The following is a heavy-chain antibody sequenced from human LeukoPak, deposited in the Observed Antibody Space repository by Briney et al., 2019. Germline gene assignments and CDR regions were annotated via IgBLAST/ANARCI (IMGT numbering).Heavy chain of an antibody. Sequence: AASVKVSCKASGYTFTSYDINWVRQATGQGLEWMGWMNPNSGNTSYAQKFQGRVTMTRNTSISTAYMELSSLRSEDTAVYYCARGSRGITMVRGVILSYYYGMDVWGQGTTVTVSS. CDR1: GYTFTSYD. CDR3: ARGSRGITMVRGVILSYYYGMDV. D-gene: IGHD3-10*01. V-gene: IGHV1-8*01. J-gene: IGHJ6*02. CDR2: MNPNSGNT.